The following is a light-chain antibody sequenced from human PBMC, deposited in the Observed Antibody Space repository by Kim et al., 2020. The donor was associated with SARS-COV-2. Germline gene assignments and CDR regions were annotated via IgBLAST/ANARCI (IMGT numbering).Light chain of an antibody. V-gene: IGLV1-40*03. CDR1: SSKIGAGYD. CDR2: GDT. J-gene: IGLJ1*01. CDR3: QSFDINLRGLFV. Sequence: GGSSSCTGSSSKIGAGYDVHWYEQCPGRAPKLLTYGDTSRPSGVPDRFSGSKSGASAALAITGLQAEDEADYYCQSFDINLRGLFVFGTGTKVTVL.